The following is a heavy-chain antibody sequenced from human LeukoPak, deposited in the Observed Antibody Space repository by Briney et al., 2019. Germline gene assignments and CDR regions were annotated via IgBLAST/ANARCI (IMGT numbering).Heavy chain of an antibody. V-gene: IGHV1-2*02. J-gene: IGHJ4*02. Sequence: ASVKVSCKASGYTFTGYYMHWVRQAPGQGLEWMGWINPNSGGTNYAQKFQGRVTMTRDTSISTAYMELSRLRSDDTAVYYCARGGRITMVRGVIIQDYWGQGTLVTVSS. CDR3: ARGGRITMVRGVIIQDY. CDR1: GYTFTGYY. D-gene: IGHD3-10*01. CDR2: INPNSGGT.